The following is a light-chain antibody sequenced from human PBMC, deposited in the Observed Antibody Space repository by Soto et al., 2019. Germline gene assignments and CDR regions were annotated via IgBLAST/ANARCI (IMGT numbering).Light chain of an antibody. J-gene: IGLJ3*02. Sequence: QSVLTQSPSASASLGASVKLTYTLSSGHSSYAIAWHQQQPEKGPRYFMKLNSDGSHSKGDGIPDRFSRASSGAERYLTISSLQSEDEADYSCQTWGTGIPWVFGGGTKLTVL. CDR1: SGHSSYA. CDR2: LNSDGSH. CDR3: QTWGTGIPWV. V-gene: IGLV4-69*01.